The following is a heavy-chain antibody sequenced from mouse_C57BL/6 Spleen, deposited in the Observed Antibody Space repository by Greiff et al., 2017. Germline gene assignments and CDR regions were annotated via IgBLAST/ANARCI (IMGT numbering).Heavy chain of an antibody. CDR1: GFTFSSYT. V-gene: IGHV5-9*01. Sequence: EVMLVESGGGLVKPGGSLKLSCAASGFTFSSYTMSWVRQTPEKRLEWVATISGGGGNTYYPDSVKGRFTIARDNAKNTLYLQMSRLRSEDSALYEYARQENYDGLFAYWGQGTLVTVSA. CDR3: ARQENYDGLFAY. J-gene: IGHJ3*01. D-gene: IGHD1-1*01. CDR2: ISGGGGNT.